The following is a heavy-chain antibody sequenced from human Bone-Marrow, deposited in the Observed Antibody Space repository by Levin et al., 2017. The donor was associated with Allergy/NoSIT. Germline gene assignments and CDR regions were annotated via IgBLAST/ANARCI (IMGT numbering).Heavy chain of an antibody. J-gene: IGHJ4*02. D-gene: IGHD3-10*01. V-gene: IGHV3-7*04. CDR1: GFTFSLFW. CDR2: TNQDGSEK. Sequence: GSLRLSCAGSGFTFSLFWMSWVRQAPGKGLEWVANTNQDGSEKYYVDSVKGRFTISRDNAKNSLYLQMNSLRAEDTAVYYCARDYYGSGRQVDYWGQGTLVTVSS. CDR3: ARDYYGSGRQVDY.